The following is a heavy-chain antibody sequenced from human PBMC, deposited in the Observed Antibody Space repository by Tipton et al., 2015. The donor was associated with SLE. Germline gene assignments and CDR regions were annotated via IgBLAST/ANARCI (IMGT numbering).Heavy chain of an antibody. Sequence: LRLSCTVSGGSISSSNHYWGWIRQPPGKGLEWIAEIIHSGVTNYNPSLRSRVTISVDMSKSQVSLKLSSVTAADTAVYYCARVAPAEVFDYWGQGTLVTVSS. CDR3: ARVAPAEVFDY. CDR1: GGSISSSNHY. D-gene: IGHD2-2*01. J-gene: IGHJ4*02. V-gene: IGHV4-39*07. CDR2: IIHSGVT.